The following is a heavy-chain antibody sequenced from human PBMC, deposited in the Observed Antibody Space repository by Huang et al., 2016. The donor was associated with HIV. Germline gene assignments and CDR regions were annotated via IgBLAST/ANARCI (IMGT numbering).Heavy chain of an antibody. CDR2: IKQDGSDK. V-gene: IGHV3-7*01. CDR3: ARGQGGYDSSGFYSYYFDY. CDR1: GFTSSSYW. Sequence: EVQLVESGGGLVQPGGSLRLSCVGAGFTSSSYWMSGVRQAPGKGLGWVANIKQDGSDKYYVDSVKGRFTISRDNAKNSLYLQMNSLRAEDTAVYYCARGQGGYDSSGFYSYYFDYWGQGTLVTVSS. J-gene: IGHJ4*02. D-gene: IGHD3-22*01.